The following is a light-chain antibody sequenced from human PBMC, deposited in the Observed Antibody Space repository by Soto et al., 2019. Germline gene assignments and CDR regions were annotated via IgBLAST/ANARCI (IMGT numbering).Light chain of an antibody. J-gene: IGLJ1*01. Sequence: QSVLTQPASVSGSPGQSITISCTGTSSDVGGYNYVSWYQQHPGKAPKLMIYEVSNRPSGVSNRFSGSKSGNTASLTISGLQAEDEADYYGSSYTSSSTPVVFGTGTKVTVL. CDR3: SSYTSSSTPVV. CDR1: SSDVGGYNY. V-gene: IGLV2-14*01. CDR2: EVS.